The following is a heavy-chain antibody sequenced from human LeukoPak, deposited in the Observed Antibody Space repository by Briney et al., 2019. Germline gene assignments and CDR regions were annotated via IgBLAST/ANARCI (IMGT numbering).Heavy chain of an antibody. Sequence: ASVKVSCKASGYTFTSYGISWVRQAPGQGLEWMGWISSYNGNTNYAQELQGRVTMTTDTSTSTAYLELRSLRSDDTAVYCCARGGGLVPGTWFDPWGQGTLVTVSS. V-gene: IGHV1-18*01. CDR1: GYTFTSYG. J-gene: IGHJ5*02. CDR3: ARGGGLVPGTWFDP. D-gene: IGHD6-19*01. CDR2: ISSYNGNT.